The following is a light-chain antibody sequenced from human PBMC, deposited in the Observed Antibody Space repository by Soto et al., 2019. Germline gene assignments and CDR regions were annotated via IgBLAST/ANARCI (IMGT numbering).Light chain of an antibody. CDR2: EVS. CDR3: SSYTTSSTLV. V-gene: IGLV2-14*01. CDR1: SSDVGTYNY. Sequence: QSALTQPASVSGSPGQSITISCTGTSSDVGTYNYVSWYQQHPGKAPKLIIYEVSNRPSGLSNRFSGSKSGNTASLTISGLQAEDEADYYCSSYTTSSTLVFGTGTKVTVL. J-gene: IGLJ1*01.